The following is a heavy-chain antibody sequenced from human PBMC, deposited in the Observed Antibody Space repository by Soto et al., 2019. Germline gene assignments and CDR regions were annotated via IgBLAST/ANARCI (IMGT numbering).Heavy chain of an antibody. J-gene: IGHJ6*02. CDR1: SGPDRSHN. Sequence: QVQLQQSGPRLVKPSETLSLTCTVSSGPDRSHNWGWIRQPPGRGLEWMGYVYYTWDTAYNPSLRGRVTISADTSTNDISLTLNSVTAADTAVYYCVRQGIDYLHGLVDVWGQGTTVSVSS. CDR3: VRQGIDYLHGLVDV. V-gene: IGHV4-59*08. CDR2: VYYTWDT. D-gene: IGHD4-17*01.